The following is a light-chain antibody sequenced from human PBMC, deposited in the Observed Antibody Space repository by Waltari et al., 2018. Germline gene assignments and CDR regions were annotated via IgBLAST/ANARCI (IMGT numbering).Light chain of an antibody. V-gene: IGKV3-11*01. Sequence: TQSPSTLSASVGDRATLSCRASQSVSRYLAWYQQKPGQAPRLLIYDASNRATGIPARFSGSGSGTDFTLTISSLEPEDSAVYYCQQRSIWPPLTFGGGTKVEIK. J-gene: IGKJ4*01. CDR2: DAS. CDR3: QQRSIWPPLT. CDR1: QSVSRY.